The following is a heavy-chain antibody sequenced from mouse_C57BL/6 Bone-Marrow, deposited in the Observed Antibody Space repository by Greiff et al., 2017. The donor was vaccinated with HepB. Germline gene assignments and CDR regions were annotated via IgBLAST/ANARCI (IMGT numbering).Heavy chain of an antibody. J-gene: IGHJ3*01. Sequence: EVKVVESGEGLVKPGGSLKLSCAASGFTFSSYAVSWVRQTPEKRLEWVAYISSGGDYIYYADTVKGRFTISRDNARNTLYLQMSSLKSEDTAMYYCTRGQLRPSWFAYWGQGTLVTVSA. D-gene: IGHD3-2*02. V-gene: IGHV5-9-1*02. CDR1: GFTFSSYA. CDR3: TRGQLRPSWFAY. CDR2: ISSGGDYI.